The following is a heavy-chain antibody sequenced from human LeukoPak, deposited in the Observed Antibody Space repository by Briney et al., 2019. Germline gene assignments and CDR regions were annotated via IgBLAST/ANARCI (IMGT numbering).Heavy chain of an antibody. Sequence: GGSLRLSCAASGFTFDDYAMNWVRQAPGKGLEWVSGTNWNGGSTYYRDSVKGRFTISRDNAKNSLYLQMNSLRAEDTALYYCARVKGSGYRNSIDYWGQGTLVTVSS. J-gene: IGHJ4*02. CDR2: TNWNGGST. CDR1: GFTFDDYA. V-gene: IGHV3-20*04. CDR3: ARVKGSGYRNSIDY. D-gene: IGHD3-3*01.